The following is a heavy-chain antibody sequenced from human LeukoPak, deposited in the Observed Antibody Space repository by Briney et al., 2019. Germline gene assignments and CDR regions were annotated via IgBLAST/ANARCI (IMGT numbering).Heavy chain of an antibody. D-gene: IGHD6-19*01. J-gene: IGHJ4*02. CDR2: IKQDGSEK. V-gene: IGHV3-7*01. Sequence: GGSLRLSCAASGFTFSNHWMSWVRQAPGKGLEWVANIKQDGSEKYYVDSVKSRFTISRDNAKNSLYLQMNSLRAEDTAVYYCASSSGWYYLFRYWGQGTLVTVSS. CDR1: GFTFSNHW. CDR3: ASSSGWYYLFRY.